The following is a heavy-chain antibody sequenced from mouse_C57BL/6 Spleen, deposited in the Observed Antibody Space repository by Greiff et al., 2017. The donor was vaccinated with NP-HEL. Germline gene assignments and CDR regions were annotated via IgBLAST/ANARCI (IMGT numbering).Heavy chain of an antibody. J-gene: IGHJ1*03. Sequence: QVQLQQPGAELVKPGASVKMSCKASGYTFTSYWITWVKQRPGQGLEWIGDIYPGSGSTNYNEKFESKATLTVDTSSSTAYMQLSSLTSEDSAVYYCARPKLRNWYFDVWGTGTTVTVSS. CDR1: GYTFTSYW. CDR3: ARPKLRNWYFDV. CDR2: IYPGSGST. V-gene: IGHV1-55*01. D-gene: IGHD1-1*01.